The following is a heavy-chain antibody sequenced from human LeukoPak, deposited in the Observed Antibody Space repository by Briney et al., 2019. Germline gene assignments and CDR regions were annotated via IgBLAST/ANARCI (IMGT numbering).Heavy chain of an antibody. CDR2: INAGNGNT. J-gene: IGHJ4*02. CDR3: ARGLWSAHGFGYYFDY. V-gene: IGHV1-3*01. D-gene: IGHD2-2*03. CDR1: GYTFTSYA. Sequence: ASVKVSCKASGYTFTSYAMHWVRQAPGQRLEWMGWINAGNGNTKYSQKFQGRVTITRDTSASTVYMDLSSLRSEDTAVYYCARGLWSAHGFGYYFDYWGQGTLVTVSS.